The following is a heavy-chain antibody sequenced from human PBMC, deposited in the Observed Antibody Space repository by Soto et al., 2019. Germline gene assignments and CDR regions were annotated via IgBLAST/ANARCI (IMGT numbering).Heavy chain of an antibody. CDR1: GGSISSSSYY. D-gene: IGHD3-22*01. Sequence: SETLSLTCTVSGGSISSSSYYWSWIRQSPGKGLEWIGHISYSGSTNYNPSLESRVTVSLDTSKNQFSLKLNSVTAADTAVYYCARLLWFGDSSGYYYYFDYWGQGTPVTVSS. CDR2: ISYSGST. CDR3: ARLLWFGDSSGYYYYFDY. V-gene: IGHV4-61*05. J-gene: IGHJ4*02.